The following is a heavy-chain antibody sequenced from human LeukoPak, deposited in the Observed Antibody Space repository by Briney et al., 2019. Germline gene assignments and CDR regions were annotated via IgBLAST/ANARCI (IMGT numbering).Heavy chain of an antibody. V-gene: IGHV3-23*01. CDR3: ANYFSASVRFDA. Sequence: GGSLRFSGAASGFTFSASALTWVAQAPGMGRRGCSTISKGGGTTYYYADSVKGRFTISRDNSKNTLYLQMNSLRAEDTAIYYCANYFSASVRFDAWGQGTLVTVSS. D-gene: IGHD3-3*01. J-gene: IGHJ5*02. CDR1: GFTFSASA. CDR2: ISKGGGTT.